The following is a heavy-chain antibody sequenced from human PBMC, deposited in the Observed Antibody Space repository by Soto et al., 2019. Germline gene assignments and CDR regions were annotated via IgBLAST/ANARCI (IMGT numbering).Heavy chain of an antibody. CDR2: IIPIFGTV. CDR3: ARGNHRWLQLWYFDL. CDR1: GGTFSNYP. Sequence: QVQLVQSGAEVKKPGSSVKVSCKASGGTFSNYPISWVRQAPGQGLEWMGGIIPIFGTVHYAQKFQGRVTITADESTSTAYMELSSLRSADTAVYYCARGNHRWLQLWYFDLWGRGTLVTFSS. D-gene: IGHD5-12*01. J-gene: IGHJ2*01. V-gene: IGHV1-69*12.